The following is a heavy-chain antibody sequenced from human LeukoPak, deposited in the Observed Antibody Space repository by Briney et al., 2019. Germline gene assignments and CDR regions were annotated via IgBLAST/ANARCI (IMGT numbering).Heavy chain of an antibody. V-gene: IGHV4-30-2*01. D-gene: IGHD6-13*01. CDR1: GGSISSGGYS. J-gene: IGHJ4*02. CDR3: ARVSLGIAAAAFFDY. CDR2: IYHSGST. Sequence: PSETLSLTCAVSGGSISSGGYSWSWIRQPPGEGLEWIGYIYHSGSTYYNPSLKSRVTISVDRSKNLFSLKLSSVTAADTAVYYCARVSLGIAAAAFFDYWGQGTLVTVSS.